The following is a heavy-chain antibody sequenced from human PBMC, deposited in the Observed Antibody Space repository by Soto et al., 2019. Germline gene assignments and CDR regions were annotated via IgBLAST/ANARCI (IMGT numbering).Heavy chain of an antibody. CDR3: ARGGPPRRFDY. CDR2: ISHTGSP. J-gene: IGHJ4*02. V-gene: IGHV4-4*02. D-gene: IGHD3-16*01. CDR1: GGSISSSNW. Sequence: QVQLQETGPGLVKPSGTLSLTCAVSGGSISSSNWWSWVRQPPGKGLEWIGEISHTGSPNYNPSLKSRVTNSVDKSKNQFSLKLSSVTAADTAVYYCARGGPPRRFDYWGQGTLVTVSS.